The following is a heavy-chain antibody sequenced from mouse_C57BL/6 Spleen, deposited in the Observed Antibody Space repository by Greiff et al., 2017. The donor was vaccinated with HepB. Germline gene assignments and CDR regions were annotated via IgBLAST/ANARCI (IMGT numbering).Heavy chain of an antibody. CDR1: GYTFTSYW. J-gene: IGHJ3*01. V-gene: IGHV1-59*01. CDR2: IDPSDSYT. D-gene: IGHD2-4*01. Sequence: QVQLKQPGAELVRPGTSVKLSCKASGYTFTSYWMHWVKQRPGQGLEWIGVIDPSDSYTNYNQKFKGKATLTVDTSSSTAYMQLSSLTSEDSAVYYCARMGGYYDYDSGLAYWGQGTLVTVSA. CDR3: ARMGGYYDYDSGLAY.